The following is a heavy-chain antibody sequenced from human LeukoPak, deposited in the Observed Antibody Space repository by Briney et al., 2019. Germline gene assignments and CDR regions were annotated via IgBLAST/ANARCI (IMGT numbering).Heavy chain of an antibody. Sequence: ASVKVSCKASGYTFTSYGISWVRQAPGQGLEWMGWISAYNGNTNYAQKLQGRVTMTTDTSTSTAYMELRSLRSDDTAVYYCARDLGLTYYGSGSDYWGQGTLVTVSS. CDR3: ARDLGLTYYGSGSDY. D-gene: IGHD3-10*01. CDR1: GYTFTSYG. CDR2: ISAYNGNT. J-gene: IGHJ4*02. V-gene: IGHV1-18*01.